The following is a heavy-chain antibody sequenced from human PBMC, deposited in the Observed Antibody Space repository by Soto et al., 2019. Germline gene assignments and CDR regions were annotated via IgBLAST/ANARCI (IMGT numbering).Heavy chain of an antibody. Sequence: GGSLRLSCAASGFTFRSYAMSWVRQAPGKGLEWVSGISGSGISTHYADSVKGRFTVSRDNSKNTLYLQMNSLRAEDTAVYYCAKEVGYSSGYDYFDYWGQGTLVTVSS. V-gene: IGHV3-23*01. CDR1: GFTFRSYA. CDR2: ISGSGIST. D-gene: IGHD6-19*01. CDR3: AKEVGYSSGYDYFDY. J-gene: IGHJ4*02.